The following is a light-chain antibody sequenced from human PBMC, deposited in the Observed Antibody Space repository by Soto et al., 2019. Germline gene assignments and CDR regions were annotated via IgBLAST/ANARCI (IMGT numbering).Light chain of an antibody. CDR3: QQSYSTPRT. CDR1: QGIRNN. V-gene: IGKV1-39*01. J-gene: IGKJ1*01. CDR2: GTS. Sequence: DIQMTQSPSSLFASVGDRVTITCRASQGIRNNLGWYQQKPGKAPKRLIYGTSNLQYGAPSRFSGSGSGTDFTLTISSLQPEDFATYYCQQSYSTPRTFGQGTKVDI.